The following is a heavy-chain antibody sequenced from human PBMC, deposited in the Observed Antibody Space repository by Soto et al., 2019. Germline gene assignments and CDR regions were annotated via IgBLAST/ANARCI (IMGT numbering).Heavy chain of an antibody. J-gene: IGHJ4*02. D-gene: IGHD4-17*01. CDR3: GNESIDYVYDE. Sequence: GGSLRLSCAASGFTFSSYAMSWVRQAPGKGLEWVSAISGSGGSTYYADSVKGRFTIPRDHSKNTLYLQMNSMRAEDTAVYYWGNESIDYVYDEWGQGPLVTV. CDR1: GFTFSSYA. CDR2: ISGSGGST. V-gene: IGHV3-23*01.